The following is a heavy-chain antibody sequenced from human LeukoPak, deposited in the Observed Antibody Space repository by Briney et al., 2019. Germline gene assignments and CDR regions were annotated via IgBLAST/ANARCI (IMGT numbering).Heavy chain of an antibody. CDR2: IWYDGSNK. CDR3: ARDRDGWFGEPIGY. Sequence: PGGSLRLSCAASGFTFSSYGMHWVRQAPGKGLEWVAVIWYDGSNKYYADSVKGRFTISRDNSKNTLYLQMNSLRAEDTAVYYCARDRDGWFGEPIGYWGQGTLVTVSS. J-gene: IGHJ4*02. V-gene: IGHV3-33*01. CDR1: GFTFSSYG. D-gene: IGHD3-10*01.